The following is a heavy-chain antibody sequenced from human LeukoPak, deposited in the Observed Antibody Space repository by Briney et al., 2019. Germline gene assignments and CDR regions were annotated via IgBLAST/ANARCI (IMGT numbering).Heavy chain of an antibody. CDR1: GYTFSDFY. CDR2: ITPKSGDT. Sequence: VSCKASGYTFSDFYIHWVRQAPGQGLEYVGWITPKSGDTYSPQRFQGRVTMTRDASISTAYMELSSLRSDDTAVYFCARVRLADERAWAYWGQGTLVTVSS. D-gene: IGHD3-3*02. V-gene: IGHV1-2*02. J-gene: IGHJ4*02. CDR3: ARVRLADERAWAY.